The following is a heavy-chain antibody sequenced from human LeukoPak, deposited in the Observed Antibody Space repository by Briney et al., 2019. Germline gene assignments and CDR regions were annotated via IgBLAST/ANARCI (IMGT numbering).Heavy chain of an antibody. CDR3: ARGGIQEAIFDY. Sequence: ASVKVSCKASGGTLSSYAISWVRQAPGQGLEWMGGIIPIFCTANYAQKFQGRVTITADESTSTAYMELSSLRSEDTAVYYCARGGIQEAIFDYWGQGTLVTVSS. V-gene: IGHV1-69*13. CDR2: IIPIFCTA. D-gene: IGHD5-18*01. CDR1: GGTLSSYA. J-gene: IGHJ4*02.